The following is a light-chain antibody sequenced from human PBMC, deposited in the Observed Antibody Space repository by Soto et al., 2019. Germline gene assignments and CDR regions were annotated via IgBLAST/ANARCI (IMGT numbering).Light chain of an antibody. CDR1: QGISSA. CDR3: QHFYTYSPWT. J-gene: IGKJ1*01. Sequence: AIQLTQSPSSLSASVGDRVTITCRASQGISSALAWYQQKPGKAPKLLIYDASSLESGVPSRFSGSGSGTDFTLTISSLQPEDFATYYCQHFYTYSPWTFGQGTKVDIK. CDR2: DAS. V-gene: IGKV1-13*02.